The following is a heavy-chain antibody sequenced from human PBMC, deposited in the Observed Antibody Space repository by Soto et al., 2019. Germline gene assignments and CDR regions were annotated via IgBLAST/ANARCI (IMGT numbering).Heavy chain of an antibody. CDR2: ISGSGGST. J-gene: IGHJ6*02. Sequence: EVQLLESGGGLVQLGGSLSPSFAXSGXXFRGIALAXARQAPGKGLEWVSGISGSGGSTYYADSVKGRFTISRDNSKNTLYLQTNSLRAEDXXVYXXXXXXGYNYGYDAMDVWGQGTTVTVSS. D-gene: IGHD5-18*01. CDR3: XXXXGYNYGYDAMDV. V-gene: IGHV3-23*01. CDR1: GXXFRGIA.